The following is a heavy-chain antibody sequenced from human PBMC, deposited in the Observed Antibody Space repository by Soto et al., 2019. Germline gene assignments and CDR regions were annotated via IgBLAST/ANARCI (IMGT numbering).Heavy chain of an antibody. Sequence: QVQLVESGGGVVQPGRSLRLSCAASGFTFSSYAMHWVRQAPGKGLEWVAVISYDGSNKYYADSVKGRFTISRDNSKNTLYLQMNSLGAEDTAVYYCARAYDYDSSGYLGGGEYFQHWGQGTLVTVSS. V-gene: IGHV3-30-3*01. CDR3: ARAYDYDSSGYLGGGEYFQH. CDR2: ISYDGSNK. D-gene: IGHD3-22*01. J-gene: IGHJ1*01. CDR1: GFTFSSYA.